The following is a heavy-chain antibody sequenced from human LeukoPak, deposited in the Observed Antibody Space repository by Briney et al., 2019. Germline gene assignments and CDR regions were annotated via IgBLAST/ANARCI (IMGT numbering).Heavy chain of an antibody. CDR2: INGDGTIT. D-gene: IGHD2-15*01. J-gene: IGHJ4*02. Sequence: PGGSLRLSCAASGFTFSNYWMHWVRQAPGKGLVWVSRINGDGTITGNADSVKGRFTISRDNPKNTLSLQMNSLRAEDTAVYYCAKKAGPYCSGGSCYSLDHWGQGTLVTVSS. CDR3: AKKAGPYCSGGSCYSLDH. V-gene: IGHV3-74*01. CDR1: GFTFSNYW.